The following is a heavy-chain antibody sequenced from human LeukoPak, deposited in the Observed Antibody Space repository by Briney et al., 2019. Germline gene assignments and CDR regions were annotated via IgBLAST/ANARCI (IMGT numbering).Heavy chain of an antibody. CDR1: GFTFSSYG. CDR3: ARCTTGKTFGSLREIKKSREIDY. Sequence: GGSLRLSCAASGFTFSSYGMHWVRQAPGKGLEWVAFIRYDGSNKYYADSVRGRFTISRDNAKNSLFLQMNSLRGEDTAVYYCARCTTGKTFGSLREIKKSREIDYWGQGTLVTVSS. V-gene: IGHV3-30*02. D-gene: IGHD1-1*01. CDR2: IRYDGSNK. J-gene: IGHJ4*02.